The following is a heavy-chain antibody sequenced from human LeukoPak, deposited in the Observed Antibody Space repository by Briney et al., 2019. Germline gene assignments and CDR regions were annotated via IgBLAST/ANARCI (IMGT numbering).Heavy chain of an antibody. CDR3: ARSSSSSLGGPNWFDP. D-gene: IGHD6-6*01. Sequence: GESLKISCKGSGYSFTSYWIGWVRQMPGKGLEWMGIIYPGDSDTRYSPSFQGQDTISADKSISTAYLQWSSLKASDTAMYYCARSSSSSLGGPNWFDPWGQGTLVTVSS. CDR2: IYPGDSDT. V-gene: IGHV5-51*01. CDR1: GYSFTSYW. J-gene: IGHJ5*02.